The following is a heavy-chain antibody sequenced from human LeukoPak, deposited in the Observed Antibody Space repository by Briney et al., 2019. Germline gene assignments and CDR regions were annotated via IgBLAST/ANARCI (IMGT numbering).Heavy chain of an antibody. CDR2: IKSKTDGGTT. CDR1: GFTFSNAW. Sequence: GGSLRLSCAASGFTFSNAWMSWVRQAPGKGLEWVGRIKSKTDGGTTDYAAPVKGRFTISRDDSKNTLYLQMNSLKTEDTAVYYCTTGLTGITGTDYFDYWGQGTLVTVSS. J-gene: IGHJ4*02. CDR3: TTGLTGITGTDYFDY. D-gene: IGHD1-7*01. V-gene: IGHV3-15*01.